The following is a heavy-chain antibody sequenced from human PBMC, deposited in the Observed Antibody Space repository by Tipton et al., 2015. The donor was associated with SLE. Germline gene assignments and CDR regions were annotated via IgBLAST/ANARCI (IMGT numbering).Heavy chain of an antibody. V-gene: IGHV4-34*01. CDR2: INHSGRI. CDR1: GESLSGHY. D-gene: IGHD6-6*01. J-gene: IGHJ4*02. CDR3: ATLHSSSVDY. Sequence: TLSLTCTVYGESLSGHYWIWIRQSPGKGLEWIGDINHSGRIDYNPSLMSRVTISVDMSKNQFSLKMRSVTASDTAVYYCATLHSSSVDYWGQGSLVTISS.